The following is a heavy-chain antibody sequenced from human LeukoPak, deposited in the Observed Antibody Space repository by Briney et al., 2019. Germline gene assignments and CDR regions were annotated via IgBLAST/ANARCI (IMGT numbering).Heavy chain of an antibody. CDR3: ARSYDTNNRQRFDY. Sequence: AETLSLTCTVSGASIRSYYWSWIRQPPGKGLEWIAYMYYSESPNYNPSLKSRVTMSGDTSRNQFSLKLNSVTAADTAVYYCARSYDTNNRQRFDYWGQGILVTVSP. CDR1: GASIRSYY. V-gene: IGHV4-59*08. CDR2: MYYSESP. J-gene: IGHJ4*02. D-gene: IGHD3-22*01.